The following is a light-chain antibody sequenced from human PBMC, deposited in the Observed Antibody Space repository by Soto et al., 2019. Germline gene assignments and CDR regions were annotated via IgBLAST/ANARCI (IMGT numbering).Light chain of an antibody. CDR2: RNN. J-gene: IGLJ2*01. Sequence: QSVLTRPPSASGTPGQRVTSSCSGSSSNIGSNYVYWYQQLPGTAPKLLIYRNNQRPSGVPDRFSGSKSGTSASLAISGLRSEDEADYYCAAWDDSLSGVVFGGGTQLTVL. CDR1: SSNIGSNY. V-gene: IGLV1-47*01. CDR3: AAWDDSLSGVV.